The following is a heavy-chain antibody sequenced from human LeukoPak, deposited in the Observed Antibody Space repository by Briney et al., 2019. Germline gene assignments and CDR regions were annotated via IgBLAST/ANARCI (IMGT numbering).Heavy chain of an antibody. J-gene: IGHJ5*02. CDR3: ARDQLEYYDFWSGYPSRGMFDP. CDR1: GGSISSGGYY. V-gene: IGHV4-31*03. Sequence: SEALSLTCTVSGGSISSGGYYWSWIRQHPGKGLEWIGYIYYSGSTYYNPSLWSRVTISVDTSKNQFSLKLSSVTAADTAVYYCARDQLEYYDFWSGYPSRGMFDPWGQGTLVTVSS. D-gene: IGHD3-3*01. CDR2: IYYSGST.